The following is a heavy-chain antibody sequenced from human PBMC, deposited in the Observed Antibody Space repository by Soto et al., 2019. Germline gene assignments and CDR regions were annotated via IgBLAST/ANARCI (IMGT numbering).Heavy chain of an antibody. J-gene: IGHJ4*02. V-gene: IGHV4-31*03. CDR1: GGSISSGDSY. CDR3: ARSFYYGSGTSDY. CDR2: IYYSGST. D-gene: IGHD3-10*01. Sequence: QVQLQESGPGLVKPSQTLSLTCTVSGGSISSGDSYWTWIRQHPGTGLEWIGYIYYSGSTYYNPSLKSRVTRSVETSRSQFSLKLSSVTAADTAVYYCARSFYYGSGTSDYWGQGTLVTVSS.